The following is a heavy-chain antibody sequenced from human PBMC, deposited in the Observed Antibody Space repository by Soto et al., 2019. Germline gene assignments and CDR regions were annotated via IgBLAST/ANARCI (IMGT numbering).Heavy chain of an antibody. J-gene: IGHJ6*02. V-gene: IGHV3-9*01. D-gene: IGHD6-19*01. Sequence: GGSLRLSCAASGFTFDDYAMHWVRQAPGKGLEWVSGISWNSGSIGYADSVKGRFTISRDNAKNSLYLQMNSLRAEDTALYYCAKEKGWGNYHNSVRDVGAQGTTDPVSS. CDR1: GFTFDDYA. CDR2: ISWNSGSI. CDR3: AKEKGWGNYHNSVRDV.